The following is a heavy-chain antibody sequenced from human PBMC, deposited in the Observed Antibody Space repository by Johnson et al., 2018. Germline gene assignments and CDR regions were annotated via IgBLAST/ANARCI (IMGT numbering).Heavy chain of an antibody. CDR1: GFTFGDYA. Sequence: EVQLVESGGGLVKPGRSLRLSCTASGFTFGDYAMSWFRQAPGKGLEWLSYISSRSSTIYYADSVKGRFTISKDNSKNTTYLQMNSLRAEDTAVYYCARGFGGVYYTPRGYFKHWGQGTLVTVSS. CDR3: ARGFGGVYYTPRGYFKH. D-gene: IGHD3-3*01. V-gene: IGHV3-48*01. J-gene: IGHJ1*01. CDR2: ISSRSSTI.